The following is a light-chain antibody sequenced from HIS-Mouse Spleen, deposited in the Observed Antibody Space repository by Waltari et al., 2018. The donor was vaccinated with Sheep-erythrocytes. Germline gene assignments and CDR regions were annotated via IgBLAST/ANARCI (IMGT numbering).Light chain of an antibody. J-gene: IGLJ1*01. CDR1: SSDVGGYNY. V-gene: IGLV2-14*01. CDR2: EVS. CDR3: CSYAGSYNHV. Sequence: QSALTQPASVSGSPGQSITISCTGTSSDVGGYNYVSWYQQHPGKAPKLMIYEVSNRPSGVSNRFSGSNSGNTATLTISGTQAMDEADYYCCSYAGSYNHVFATGTKVTVL.